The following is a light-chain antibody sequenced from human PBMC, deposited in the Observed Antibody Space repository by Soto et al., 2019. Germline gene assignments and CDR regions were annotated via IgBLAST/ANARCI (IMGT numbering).Light chain of an antibody. Sequence: ETVMTQSPATLPVSPGEGATLSCRASQTINNNLAWYQQKPGQAPRLLIYDASNRATGIPARFSGSGSGTDFTLTISSLEPEDFAVYYCQQRSNWPPITFGQGTRLEI. CDR3: QQRSNWPPIT. J-gene: IGKJ5*01. V-gene: IGKV3-11*01. CDR2: DAS. CDR1: QTINNN.